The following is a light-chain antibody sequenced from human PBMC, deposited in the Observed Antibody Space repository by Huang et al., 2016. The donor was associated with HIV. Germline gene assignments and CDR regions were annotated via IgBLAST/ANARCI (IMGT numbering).Light chain of an antibody. CDR2: DAS. V-gene: IGKV1-5*01. J-gene: IGKJ1*01. Sequence: DIQMTQSPSTLSASVGDRVTITCRASQSIDSYLAWYQQKPGKAPKLLIYDASSLDSGVPSRCSGSGSGTEFTLTISSLHPDNFATYYCQQYHSYPGTFGQGTKVEIK. CDR3: QQYHSYPGT. CDR1: QSIDSY.